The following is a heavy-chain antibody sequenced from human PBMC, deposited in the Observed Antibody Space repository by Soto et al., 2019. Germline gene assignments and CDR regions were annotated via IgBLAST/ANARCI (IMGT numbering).Heavy chain of an antibody. CDR1: GYSISSGYY. D-gene: IGHD1-26*01. Sequence: LSLTCAVSGYSISSGYYWGWIRQPPGKGLEWIGSIYHSGSTYYNPSLKSRVTISVDTSKNQFSLKLSSVTAADTAVYYCARGGVGASDYWGQGTLVTVSS. J-gene: IGHJ4*02. CDR3: ARGGVGASDY. V-gene: IGHV4-38-2*01. CDR2: IYHSGST.